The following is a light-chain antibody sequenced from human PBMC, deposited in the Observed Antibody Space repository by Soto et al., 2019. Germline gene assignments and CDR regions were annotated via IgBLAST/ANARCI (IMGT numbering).Light chain of an antibody. J-gene: IGLJ2*01. Sequence: QSALTQPASVSGSPGQSITISCTGTSSDVGSYNLVSWYQQHPGKAPKLMIYEGSKRPSGVSNRFSGSKSGNTASLTISGVQAEDEADYYCCSYAGSSTKFGGGTKLTVL. CDR1: SSDVGSYNL. CDR2: EGS. CDR3: CSYAGSSTK. V-gene: IGLV2-23*01.